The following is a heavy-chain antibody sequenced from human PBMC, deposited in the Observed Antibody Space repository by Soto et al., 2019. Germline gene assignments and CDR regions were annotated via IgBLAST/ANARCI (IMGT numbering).Heavy chain of an antibody. J-gene: IGHJ4*02. CDR3: AKTYTGG. CDR1: GFNLRDQA. Sequence: LQSGGGIAQPGGSLRLSCTAPGFNLRDQALSWVRQAPGGGLEWVSGISGMEDRTNYADFVKGRFFISKDRAKNTLNLQMNGLRDDDTAVYYCAKTYTGGWGQGTQVTVSS. D-gene: IGHD3-10*01. V-gene: IGHV3-23*01. CDR2: ISGMEDRT.